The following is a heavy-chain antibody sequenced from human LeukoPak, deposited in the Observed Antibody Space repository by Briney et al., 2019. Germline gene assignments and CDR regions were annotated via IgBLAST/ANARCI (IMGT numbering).Heavy chain of an antibody. V-gene: IGHV1-69*13. D-gene: IGHD1-20*01. CDR3: ARGSVTGTTIDY. CDR1: GGTFSSYA. Sequence: GASVKVSCKASGGTFSSYAISWVRQAPGQGLEWMGGIIPIFGSANYAQKFQGRVTITADESTSTAYMELSSLRSEDTAVYYCARGSVTGTTIDYWGQGTLVTVSS. CDR2: IIPIFGSA. J-gene: IGHJ4*02.